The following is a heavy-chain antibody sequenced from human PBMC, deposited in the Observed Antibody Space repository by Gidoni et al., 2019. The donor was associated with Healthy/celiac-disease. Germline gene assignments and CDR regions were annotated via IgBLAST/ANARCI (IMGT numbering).Heavy chain of an antibody. CDR1: GGSFSGYY. Sequence: QVQLQQWGAGLLKPSETLSLTCAVYGGSFSGYYWSWIRQPPGKGLEWIGEINHSGSTNYNPSLKSRVTISVDTSKNQFSLKLSSVTAADTAVYYCAWVVTALRRHDAFDIWGQGTMVTVSS. CDR3: AWVVTALRRHDAFDI. CDR2: INHSGST. V-gene: IGHV4-34*01. D-gene: IGHD2-21*02. J-gene: IGHJ3*02.